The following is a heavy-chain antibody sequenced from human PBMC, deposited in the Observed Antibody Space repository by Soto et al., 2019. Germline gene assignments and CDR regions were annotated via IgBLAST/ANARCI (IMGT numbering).Heavy chain of an antibody. CDR1: GGSFSDYA. CDR3: ARDGDYYDSSGFQRDYHYYGMDV. CDR2: IIPMLGIA. V-gene: IGHV1-69*01. Sequence: QVQLVQSGAEVKKPGSSVKVSCQASGGSFSDYAISWVRQAPGQGLEWMGGIIPMLGIADNAQKFQGRVIITGDGERGTVYMELSSLRSEDTAVYYCARDGDYYDSSGFQRDYHYYGMDVWGQGTTVTVAS. J-gene: IGHJ6*02. D-gene: IGHD3-22*01.